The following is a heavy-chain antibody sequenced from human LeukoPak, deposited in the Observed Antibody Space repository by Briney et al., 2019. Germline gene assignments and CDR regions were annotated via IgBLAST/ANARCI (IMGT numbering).Heavy chain of an antibody. CDR2: FSAGGGST. D-gene: IGHD4-17*01. CDR3: ARTAMGDYVRFPNDY. Sequence: PGGPLELPFPPLELTFGSKPRSGSPKPPGKGLDWSSPFSAGGGSTYYADSVKGRFTISRDNSKNTLYLQMNSLRAEDTALYYCARTAMGDYVRFPNDYWGQGTLVTVSS. V-gene: IGHV3-23*01. J-gene: IGHJ4*02. CDR1: ELTFGSKP.